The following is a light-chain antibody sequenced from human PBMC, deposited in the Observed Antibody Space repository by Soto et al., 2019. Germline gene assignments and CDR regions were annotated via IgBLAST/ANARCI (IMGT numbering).Light chain of an antibody. CDR3: AAWDDSLNGYV. CDR2: YDD. J-gene: IGLJ1*01. CDR1: SSNIGNNA. V-gene: IGLV1-36*01. Sequence: QSVLTQPPSVSEAPRQRVTISCSGSSSNIGNNAVNWYQQLPGKAPKLLIYYDDLLPSGVSDRFSGSKSATLASLAISGLQSEDEADYYCAAWDDSLNGYVFGTG.